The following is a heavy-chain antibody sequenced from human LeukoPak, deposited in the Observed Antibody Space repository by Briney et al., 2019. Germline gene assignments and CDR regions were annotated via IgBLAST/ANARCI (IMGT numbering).Heavy chain of an antibody. CDR2: ISGRGGST. CDR1: GFTFSNYA. D-gene: IGHD5-12*01. V-gene: IGHV3-23*01. CDR3: ARYRGLYSGCDLSYFDY. J-gene: IGHJ4*02. Sequence: GGSLTLSCAASGFTFSNYAMNWVRQAPGKGLEWVSAISGRGGSTYYADSVKGRFTNSRDNSKNTLYLQMNSLRAEDTAVYYCARYRGLYSGCDLSYFDYWGQGTLVTVSS.